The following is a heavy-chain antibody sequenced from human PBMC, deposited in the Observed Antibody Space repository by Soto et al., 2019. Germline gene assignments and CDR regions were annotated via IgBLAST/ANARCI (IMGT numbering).Heavy chain of an antibody. D-gene: IGHD4-4*01. CDR2: IYYSGST. V-gene: IGHV4-39*01. CDR1: GGSISSSSYY. J-gene: IGHJ5*02. Sequence: QLQLQESGPGLVKPSETLSLTCTVSGGSISSSSYYWGWIRQPPGKGLEWIGSIYYSGSTYYNPSLKSRVTISVDTSKNQFSLKLSSVTAADTAVYYCARLGLHLFLRIDPWGQGTLVTVSS. CDR3: ARLGLHLFLRIDP.